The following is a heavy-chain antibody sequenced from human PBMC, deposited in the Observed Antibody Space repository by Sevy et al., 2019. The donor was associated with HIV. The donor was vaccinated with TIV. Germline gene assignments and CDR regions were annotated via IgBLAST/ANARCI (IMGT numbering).Heavy chain of an antibody. CDR3: ARGYYDILTGYPHPDY. Sequence: GGSLRLSCAASEFTFSSYAMHWVRQAPGKGLEWVAVISYDGSNKYYADSVKGRFTISRDNSKNTLYLQMNSLRAEDTAVYYCARGYYDILTGYPHPDYWGQGTLVTVSS. CDR1: EFTFSSYA. D-gene: IGHD3-9*01. V-gene: IGHV3-30-3*01. J-gene: IGHJ4*02. CDR2: ISYDGSNK.